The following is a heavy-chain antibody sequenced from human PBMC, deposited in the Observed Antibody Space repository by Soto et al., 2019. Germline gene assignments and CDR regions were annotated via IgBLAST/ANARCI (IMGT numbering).Heavy chain of an antibody. V-gene: IGHV1-69*02. CDR1: GGTFSSYT. Sequence: SVKVSCKASGGTFSSYTISWVRQAPGQGLEWMGRIIPILGIANYAQKFQGRVTITADKSTSTAYMELSSLRSEDTAVYYCAPLGRIAAAGDSYNWIDPWGQGTLVTVSS. D-gene: IGHD6-13*01. J-gene: IGHJ5*02. CDR2: IIPILGIA. CDR3: APLGRIAAAGDSYNWIDP.